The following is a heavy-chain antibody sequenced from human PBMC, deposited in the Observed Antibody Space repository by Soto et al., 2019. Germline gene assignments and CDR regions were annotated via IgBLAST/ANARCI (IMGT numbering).Heavy chain of an antibody. V-gene: IGHV4-31*02. CDR3: AKYCSVNSCQSLDAFDM. J-gene: IGHJ3*02. CDR2: IYYRGIT. Sequence: WTWIRQYAGKGLEWIGHIYYRGITNYNSSLRSRVTISVDTSKNQFSLRLSSVTAADTALYYFAKYCSVNSCQSLDAFDMWGQGTRVTVSS. D-gene: IGHD2-15*01.